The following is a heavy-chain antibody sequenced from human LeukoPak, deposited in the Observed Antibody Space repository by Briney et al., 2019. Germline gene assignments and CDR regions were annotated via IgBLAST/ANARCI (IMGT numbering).Heavy chain of an antibody. CDR2: LGASAANS. D-gene: IGHD3-16*01. V-gene: IGHV3-23*01. Sequence: PGGSLRLSCAASGFTLSTSATTWVRQAPGKGLEWVSSLGASAANSFYADSVKGRFTTSKDTSKNTLYLQMNSLTVEDTAVYYCAKTLGGRWLFDYWGQGILVTVS. J-gene: IGHJ4*02. CDR3: AKTLGGRWLFDY. CDR1: GFTLSTSA.